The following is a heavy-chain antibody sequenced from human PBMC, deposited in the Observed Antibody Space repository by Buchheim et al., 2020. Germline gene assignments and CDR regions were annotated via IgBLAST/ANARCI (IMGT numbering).Heavy chain of an antibody. Sequence: QMQLQESGPGLVKPLQTLSLTCTVSGGSINRGGYYWSWIRQHSVRGLEWIGYIYYTGATYYSTSLKSRVSISVDMSKNQFSLRVNSVTAADTAVYFCARDGYNNFGEYFAIDVWGQGT. J-gene: IGHJ6*02. CDR1: GGSINRGGYY. D-gene: IGHD4-11*01. CDR2: IYYTGAT. CDR3: ARDGYNNFGEYFAIDV. V-gene: IGHV4-31*03.